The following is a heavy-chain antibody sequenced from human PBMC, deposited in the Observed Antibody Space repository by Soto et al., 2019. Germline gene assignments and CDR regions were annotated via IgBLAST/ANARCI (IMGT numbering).Heavy chain of an antibody. Sequence: QVQLQQWGAGLLKPSETLSLTCAVYGGSFSGYYWSWIRQPPGKGLEWIGEINHSGSTNYNPSLKSRVTISVDTSKNQFSLKLSSVTAADTAVYYCARAPLKPYCSSTSCYNTKARVLRLGFDPWGQGTLVTVSS. CDR3: ARAPLKPYCSSTSCYNTKARVLRLGFDP. V-gene: IGHV4-34*01. CDR1: GGSFSGYY. CDR2: INHSGST. J-gene: IGHJ5*02. D-gene: IGHD2-2*02.